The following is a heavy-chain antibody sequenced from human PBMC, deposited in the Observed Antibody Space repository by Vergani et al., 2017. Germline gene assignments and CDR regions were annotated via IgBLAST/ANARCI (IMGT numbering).Heavy chain of an antibody. CDR2: ISGSGGIT. D-gene: IGHD4-11*01. V-gene: IGHV3-23*01. Sequence: EVQLLESGGGLVQPGGSLRLSCAASGFTFSSYAMSWVRQAPGKGLEWVAAISGSGGITYYADSVKGRFTISRDNSKNTLYLQMNSLRAEDTAVYYCATQDYSNRIYYYYYMDVWGKGTTVTVSS. CDR1: GFTFSSYA. J-gene: IGHJ6*03. CDR3: ATQDYSNRIYYYYYMDV.